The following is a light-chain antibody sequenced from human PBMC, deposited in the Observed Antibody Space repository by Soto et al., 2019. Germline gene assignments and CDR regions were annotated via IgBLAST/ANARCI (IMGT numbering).Light chain of an antibody. CDR1: SRDVGGYNY. J-gene: IGLJ1*01. CDR3: SSYAGSNNFV. CDR2: EVS. Sequence: QSALTQPPSASGSPGQSVTISCTGTSRDVGGYNYVSWYQQHPGKAPKLMIFEVSKRPSGVPDRFSGSKSGNTASLTVSGLQAEYEADYYCSSYAGSNNFVFGTGTKVTVL. V-gene: IGLV2-8*01.